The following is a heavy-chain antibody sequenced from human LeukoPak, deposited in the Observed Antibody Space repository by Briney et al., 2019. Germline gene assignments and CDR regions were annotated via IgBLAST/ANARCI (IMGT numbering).Heavy chain of an antibody. CDR1: GYTFTGYY. D-gene: IGHD3-22*01. CDR3: ARGGGYYYDSSGYYLFDY. V-gene: IGHV1-2*06. Sequence: GASVKVSCKASGYTFTGYYMHWVRQAPGQGLEWMGRINPNSGGTNYAQKFQGRVTMTRDTSISTAYMELSRLRSDDTAVYYCARGGGYYYDSSGYYLFDYWGQGTLVTVSS. J-gene: IGHJ4*02. CDR2: INPNSGGT.